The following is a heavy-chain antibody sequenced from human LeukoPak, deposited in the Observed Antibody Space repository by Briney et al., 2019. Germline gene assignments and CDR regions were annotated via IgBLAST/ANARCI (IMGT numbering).Heavy chain of an antibody. Sequence: GGSLRLSCAASGFRFHRFSMNWVRQAPGKGLEWVSSISRDSDHRYYADSVKGRFTVSRDNAKNSLYLQMNSPRVEDTAVYYCARAPKYYFDSSASWYFDIWGLGTLVAVSS. CDR3: ARAPKYYFDSSASWYFDI. CDR1: GFRFHRFS. J-gene: IGHJ2*01. D-gene: IGHD3-22*01. CDR2: ISRDSDHR. V-gene: IGHV3-21*04.